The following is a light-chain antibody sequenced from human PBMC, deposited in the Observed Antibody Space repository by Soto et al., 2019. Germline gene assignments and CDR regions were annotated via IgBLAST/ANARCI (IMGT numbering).Light chain of an antibody. J-gene: IGKJ1*01. CDR3: RHYNSYSET. V-gene: IGKV1-5*03. CDR1: QSISTW. CDR2: RAS. Sequence: DVQRTEYPSTLSASVGDRVTITCRASQSISTWLAWYQQKPGKAPKLLIYRASSLESGVPSRFSGSGSGTEFTLTISSLQPDDFATYYCRHYNSYSETFGQGTKVEIK.